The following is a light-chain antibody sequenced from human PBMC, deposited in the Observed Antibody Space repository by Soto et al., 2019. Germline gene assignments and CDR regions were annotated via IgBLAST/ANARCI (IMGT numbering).Light chain of an antibody. CDR3: SSYTSSSTLVV. J-gene: IGLJ2*01. CDR1: SSDVGGYNY. Sequence: QSALTQPASVSGSPGQSITISCTGTSSDVGGYNYVSWYQQHPGKAPKLMIYGVSNRPSGVSNRFSGSKSDNTASLTISGLQAEDEADYYCSSYTSSSTLVVFGGGTKVTVL. CDR2: GVS. V-gene: IGLV2-14*01.